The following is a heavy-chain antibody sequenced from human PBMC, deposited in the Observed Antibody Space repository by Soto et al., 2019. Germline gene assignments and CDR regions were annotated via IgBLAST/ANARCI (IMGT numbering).Heavy chain of an antibody. CDR2: IYWDEDK. V-gene: IGHV2-5*02. D-gene: IGHD1-7*01. J-gene: IGHJ6*02. Sequence: QITLKESGPTLVRPTQTLTLTCSFSGFSLSTNGMGVGWIRQPPGKALEWLAFIYWDEDKRYSPSLKTRLTVTTDTSKNEVVLTLTNLDPWDTGTYYCAGWNYESGLDVWGQGTTVTVSS. CDR1: GFSLSTNGMG. CDR3: AGWNYESGLDV.